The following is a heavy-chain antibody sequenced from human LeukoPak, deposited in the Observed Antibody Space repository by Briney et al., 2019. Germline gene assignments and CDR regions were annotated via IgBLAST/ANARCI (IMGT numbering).Heavy chain of an antibody. V-gene: IGHV1-46*01. D-gene: IGHD5-18*01. CDR2: INPSGGST. CDR3: ATAYNYGRDAFDI. CDR1: GYTFTSYY. J-gene: IGHJ3*02. Sequence: ASVKVSCKASGYTFTSYYMHWVRQAPGQGLEWMGIINPSGGSTSHAQKFQGRVTMTRDTSTSTVYMELSSLRSEDTAVYYCATAYNYGRDAFDIWGQGTMVTVSS.